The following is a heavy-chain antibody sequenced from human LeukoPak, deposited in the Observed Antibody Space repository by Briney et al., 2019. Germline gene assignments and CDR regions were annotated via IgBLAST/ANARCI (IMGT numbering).Heavy chain of an antibody. CDR2: IKGNSYGGTT. V-gene: IGHV3-49*04. D-gene: IGHD3-9*01. CDR1: GFTFGAHG. J-gene: IGHJ4*02. CDR3: ARDRDWSLDY. Sequence: GGSLRLSCTTSGFTFGAHGLSWVRQATGKGLEWVGFIKGNSYGGTTEYAASVKGRFTISRDDSKSIAYLQMNSLKTEDTAVYYCARDRDWSLDYWGQGTLVTVSS.